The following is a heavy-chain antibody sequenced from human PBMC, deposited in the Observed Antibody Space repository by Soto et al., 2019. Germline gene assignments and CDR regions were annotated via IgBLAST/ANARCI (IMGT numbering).Heavy chain of an antibody. CDR1: GFTFSSYG. CDR3: AKGDSSGYYDTFDY. V-gene: IGHV3-30*18. Sequence: QVQLVESGGGVVQPGRSLRLSCAASGFTFSSYGMHWVRQAPGKGLEWVAVISYDGSNKYYADSVKGRFTISRDNSKNTLYLQMNSLRAEDTAVYYCAKGDSSGYYDTFDYWGQGTLVTVSS. D-gene: IGHD3-22*01. CDR2: ISYDGSNK. J-gene: IGHJ4*02.